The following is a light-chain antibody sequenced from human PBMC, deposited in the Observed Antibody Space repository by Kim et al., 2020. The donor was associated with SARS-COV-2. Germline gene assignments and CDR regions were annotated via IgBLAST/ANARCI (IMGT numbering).Light chain of an antibody. Sequence: EIVLTQSPATLSLSPGERATLSCRASQSVSSYLAWYQQKPGQAPRLLIYDASNRATGIPARFSGSGSGTDFTLTISSLEPEDLAVYYCQQRSNWPPPYTFGQGTKLEI. J-gene: IGKJ2*01. V-gene: IGKV3-11*01. CDR1: QSVSSY. CDR3: QQRSNWPPPYT. CDR2: DAS.